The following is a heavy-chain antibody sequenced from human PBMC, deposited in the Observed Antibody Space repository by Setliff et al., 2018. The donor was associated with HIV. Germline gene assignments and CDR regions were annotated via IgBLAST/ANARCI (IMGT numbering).Heavy chain of an antibody. D-gene: IGHD1-26*01. CDR1: GGSISSHY. Sequence: SETLSLTCTVSGGSISSHYWNWIRQPPGKGLEWIGYIYYSGSTNYNPSLKSRVTISVDTSKNQFSLKLSSVTAADTAVYYCAKTSVGATGLYAFDIWGQGTMVTVSS. CDR2: IYYSGST. CDR3: AKTSVGATGLYAFDI. V-gene: IGHV4-59*11. J-gene: IGHJ3*02.